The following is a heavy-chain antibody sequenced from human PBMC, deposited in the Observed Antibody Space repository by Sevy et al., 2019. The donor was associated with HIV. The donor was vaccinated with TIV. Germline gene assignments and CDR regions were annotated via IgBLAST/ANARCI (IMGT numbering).Heavy chain of an antibody. CDR1: GFTFSSYS. Sequence: GGSLRLSCAASGFTFSSYSMNWVRQAPGKGLEWVSYISSSSSTIYYADPVKGRFTISRDNAKNSLYLQMNSLRDEDTAVYYCAREERWLQALSYYYYGMDVWGQGTTVTVSS. CDR3: AREERWLQALSYYYYGMDV. D-gene: IGHD5-12*01. CDR2: ISSSSSTI. V-gene: IGHV3-48*02. J-gene: IGHJ6*02.